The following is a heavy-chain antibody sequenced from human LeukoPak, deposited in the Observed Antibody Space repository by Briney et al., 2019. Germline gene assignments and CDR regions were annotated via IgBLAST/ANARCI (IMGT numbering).Heavy chain of an antibody. D-gene: IGHD3-22*01. Sequence: KPSETLSLTCTVSGASLSSYYWTWIRQPPGKGLEWIGYIYYTGSTNYNPSLKSRVTLSVDTSKNLLSLKLTSVTAADTAVYYCARVPSLYDKGGYNHWGQGTLVTVSS. CDR3: ARVPSLYDKGGYNH. CDR2: IYYTGST. CDR1: GASLSSYY. J-gene: IGHJ4*02. V-gene: IGHV4-59*01.